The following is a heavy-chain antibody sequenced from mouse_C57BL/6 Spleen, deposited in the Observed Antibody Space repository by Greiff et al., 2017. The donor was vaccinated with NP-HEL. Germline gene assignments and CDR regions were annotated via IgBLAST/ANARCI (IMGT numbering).Heavy chain of an antibody. CDR3: SRSRCSSYWYFDV. V-gene: IGHV1-64*01. Sequence: QVQLQQPGAELVKPGASVKLSCKASGFTFTSYWMHWVKQRPGQGLEWLGMIHPNSGSTNYNEKFNSKATLTVDTSSRTAYMQISSLTSEDSAVYYCSRSRCSSYWYFDVWGTGTTVTVSS. D-gene: IGHD1-1*01. CDR1: GFTFTSYW. J-gene: IGHJ1*03. CDR2: IHPNSGST.